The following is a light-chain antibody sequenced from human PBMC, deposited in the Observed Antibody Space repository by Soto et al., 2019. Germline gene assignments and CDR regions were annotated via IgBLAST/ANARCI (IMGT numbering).Light chain of an antibody. CDR1: QSVTSTY. Sequence: EIVLTQSPGTLSLSPGERATLSCRASQSVTSTYLAWYQQKPGQGPRLLIYGASSRATGIPDRFSGSGSGSDFTLTDSRLEPEDFAVYYCQHFGKSMYTFGQGTKLEIK. CDR2: GAS. V-gene: IGKV3-20*01. J-gene: IGKJ2*01. CDR3: QHFGKSMYT.